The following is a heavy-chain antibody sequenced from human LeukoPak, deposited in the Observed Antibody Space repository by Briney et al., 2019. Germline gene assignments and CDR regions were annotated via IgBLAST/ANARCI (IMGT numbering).Heavy chain of an antibody. Sequence: SETLSLTCTVSGGSVSSGSYYWSWIRQPPGKGLEWIGYIYYSGSTNYNPSLKSRVTISVDTSKNQFSLKLSSVTAADTAVYYCARTDSSGWPDYYYYGMDVWGQGTTVTVPS. D-gene: IGHD6-19*01. CDR3: ARTDSSGWPDYYYYGMDV. V-gene: IGHV4-61*01. CDR1: GGSVSSGSYY. J-gene: IGHJ6*02. CDR2: IYYSGST.